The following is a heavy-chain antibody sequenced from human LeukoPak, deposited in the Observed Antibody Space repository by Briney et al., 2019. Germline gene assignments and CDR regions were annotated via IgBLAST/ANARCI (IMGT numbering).Heavy chain of an antibody. J-gene: IGHJ3*02. CDR3: ARSDDDAFDI. V-gene: IGHV3-21*01. CDR1: GFTFNTYS. CDR2: ISSSSSYI. Sequence: GGSLRLSCAASGFTFNTYSMNWVRQAPGKGLEWVSSISSSSSYIYYADSVKGRFTISRDNAKNSLYLQMNSLRAEDTAVYYCARSDDDAFDIWGQGTMVTVSS.